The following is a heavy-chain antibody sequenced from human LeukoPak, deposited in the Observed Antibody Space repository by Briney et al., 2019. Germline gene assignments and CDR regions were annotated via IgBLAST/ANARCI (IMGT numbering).Heavy chain of an antibody. CDR1: GFTFSSYS. CDR3: ARDARSSSWRGLDY. Sequence: GGSLRLSCAASGFTFSSYSMNWVRQAPGKGLEWVSSISSSSSYIYYADSVKGRFTISRDNAKNSLYLQMNSLRAEDTAVYYCARDARSSSWRGLDYWGQGTLVTVSS. D-gene: IGHD6-13*01. CDR2: ISSSSSYI. V-gene: IGHV3-21*01. J-gene: IGHJ4*02.